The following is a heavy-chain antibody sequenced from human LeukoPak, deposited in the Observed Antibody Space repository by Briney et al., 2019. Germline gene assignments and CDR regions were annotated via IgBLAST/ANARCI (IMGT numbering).Heavy chain of an antibody. J-gene: IGHJ4*02. CDR3: ARATRTRWLQYLRY. CDR2: ISSSGSTI. Sequence: GGSLRLSCAASGFTFSSYEMNWVRQAPGKGLEWVSYISSSGSTIYYADSVKGRFTVSRDNAKNSLYLQMNSLRAEDTAVYYCARATRTRWLQYLRYWGQGTLVTVSS. CDR1: GFTFSSYE. V-gene: IGHV3-48*03. D-gene: IGHD5-24*01.